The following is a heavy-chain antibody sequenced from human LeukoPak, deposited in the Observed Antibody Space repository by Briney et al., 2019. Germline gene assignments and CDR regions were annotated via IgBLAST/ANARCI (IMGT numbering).Heavy chain of an antibody. D-gene: IGHD6-13*01. V-gene: IGHV3-49*04. CDR3: TRDGPWSSSWYSPCDY. Sequence: PGGSLRLSCATSGFPFSDFSMSWVRQAPGKGLEWVGFIRSKAYGGTTEYAASVKGRFTISRDDSKSIAYLQMNSLKTEDTAVYYCTRDGPWSSSWYSPCDYWGQGTLVTVSS. CDR2: IRSKAYGGTT. CDR1: GFPFSDFS. J-gene: IGHJ4*02.